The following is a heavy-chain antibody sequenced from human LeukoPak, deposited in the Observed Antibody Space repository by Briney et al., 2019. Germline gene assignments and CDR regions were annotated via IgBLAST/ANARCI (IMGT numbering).Heavy chain of an antibody. V-gene: IGHV3-7*01. CDR3: ARIHSGTYYMGFDY. CDR2: IKQDESEK. CDR1: GFTFSSYW. Sequence: GGSLRLSCAASGFTFSSYWMSWVRQAPGKGLEWVANIKQDESEKYYVDPVKGRFTISKDNAKNSLYLQMNSLRAEDTAVYYCARIHSGTYYMGFDYWGQGTLVTVSS. J-gene: IGHJ4*02. D-gene: IGHD1-26*01.